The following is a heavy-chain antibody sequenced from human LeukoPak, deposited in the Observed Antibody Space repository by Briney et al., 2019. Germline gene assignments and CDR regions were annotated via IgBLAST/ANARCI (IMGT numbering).Heavy chain of an antibody. CDR1: GFTFSSYA. CDR3: ARGESEYSSSAGDY. D-gene: IGHD6-6*01. CDR2: ISSNGGNT. J-gene: IGHJ4*02. Sequence: GGSLRLSCAASGFTFSSYAMHWVRRVPGKGLEYVSAISSNGGNTYYANSVKGRFTISRDNSKNTLYLQMGSLRGEDMAVYYCARGESEYSSSAGDYWGQGTLVTVSS. V-gene: IGHV3-64*01.